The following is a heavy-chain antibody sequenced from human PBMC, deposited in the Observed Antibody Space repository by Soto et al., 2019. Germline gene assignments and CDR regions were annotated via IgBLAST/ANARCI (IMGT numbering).Heavy chain of an antibody. D-gene: IGHD3-16*01. Sequence: PGGSMRLSRAASGVPCSNYTMHWVRQAPGRGLEWVAVISYDGYNSYYTDSVKGRFTNSGDNSMNALYLKMNSLGTEDTAVYYCARDSGTVLRDRVWAVNCFDPWGQGTLVIVSS. V-gene: IGHV3-30-3*01. CDR1: GVPCSNYT. J-gene: IGHJ5*02. CDR3: ARDSGTVLRDRVWAVNCFDP. CDR2: ISYDGYNS.